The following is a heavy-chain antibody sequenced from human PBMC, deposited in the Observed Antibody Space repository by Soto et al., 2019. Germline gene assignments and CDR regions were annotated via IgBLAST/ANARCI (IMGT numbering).Heavy chain of an antibody. CDR3: AKGGRQWLVTSDFNY. J-gene: IGHJ4*02. CDR2: VSHDGRNT. V-gene: IGHV3-30*18. Sequence: VQLVESGGGVVQPGRSLRLSGPASGFTFSDYAMHWVRQAPGKGLEWVAVVSHDGRNTHYADSVKGRFTISRDSSKNTVSLEMTSLRAEDTAVYYCAKGGRQWLVTSDFNYWGQGALVTVSS. D-gene: IGHD6-19*01. CDR1: GFTFSDYA.